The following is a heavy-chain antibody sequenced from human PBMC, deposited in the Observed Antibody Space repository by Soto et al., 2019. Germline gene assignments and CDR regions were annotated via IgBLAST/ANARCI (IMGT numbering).Heavy chain of an antibody. CDR3: ARVFYGAWYADL. V-gene: IGHV3-66*01. CDR1: EIVVSSNY. CDR2: IYTVGKT. Sequence: SLRLSCAASEIVVSSNYMCWVRQPPGKGPEWVSVIYTVGKTYYTTSVKGRFTISRDNSKNTVDLQMHSLRAEDTAVYYCARVFYGAWYADLWGRGTQVTVSS. J-gene: IGHJ1*01. D-gene: IGHD6-19*01.